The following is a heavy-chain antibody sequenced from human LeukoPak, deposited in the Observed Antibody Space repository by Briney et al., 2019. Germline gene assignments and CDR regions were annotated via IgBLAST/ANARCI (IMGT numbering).Heavy chain of an antibody. CDR3: ARGFRVYDSSGYGLPDFDY. D-gene: IGHD3-22*01. CDR2: ISGDGSRT. CDR1: GFTFSNYW. Sequence: PGGSLRLSCTASGFTFSNYWMHWVRQVPGKGLVWVSRISGDGSRTNYADSVRGRFTISRDNAWNTLYLHMSSLRAEDTAVYYCARGFRVYDSSGYGLPDFDYWGQGTLVTVSS. V-gene: IGHV3-74*01. J-gene: IGHJ4*02.